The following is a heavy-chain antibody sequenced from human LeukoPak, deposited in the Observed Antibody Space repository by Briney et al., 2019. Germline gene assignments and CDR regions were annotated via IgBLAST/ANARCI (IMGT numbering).Heavy chain of an antibody. D-gene: IGHD4-11*01. CDR1: GFTFSDYY. Sequence: PGGSLRLSCAASGFTFSDYYMSWIRQAPGKGLEWVSYISSGSTIYYADSVKGRFTISRDNAKNSLYLQMNSLRAEDTAVYYCARTTTGDYFDYWGQGTLVTVSS. CDR2: ISSGSTI. J-gene: IGHJ4*02. CDR3: ARTTTGDYFDY. V-gene: IGHV3-11*01.